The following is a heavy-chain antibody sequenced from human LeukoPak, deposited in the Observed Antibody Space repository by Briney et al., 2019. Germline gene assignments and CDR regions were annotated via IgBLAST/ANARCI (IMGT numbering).Heavy chain of an antibody. Sequence: SETLSPTCTVSGGSISSGSYYWSWIRQPAGKGMEWIGRIYTSGSTNYNPSLKSRVTISVDASKNQFSLKLSSVTAADTAVYYCARASQQLVSDYWGQGTLVTVSS. V-gene: IGHV4-61*02. CDR1: GGSISSGSYY. CDR3: ARASQQLVSDY. CDR2: IYTSGST. J-gene: IGHJ4*02. D-gene: IGHD6-13*01.